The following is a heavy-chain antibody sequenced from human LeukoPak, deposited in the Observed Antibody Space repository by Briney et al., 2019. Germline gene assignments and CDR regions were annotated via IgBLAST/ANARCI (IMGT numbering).Heavy chain of an antibody. CDR2: IYSGGST. D-gene: IGHD3-22*01. J-gene: IGHJ6*03. CDR3: AREERYYDSSGYSLYMDV. Sequence: GGSLRLSCAASGFTVSSNYMSWVRQAPGKGLEWVSVIYSGGSTYYADSVKGRFTISRDNSKNTLYLQMNSLRAEDTAVYYCAREERYYDSSGYSLYMDVWGKGTTVTVSS. V-gene: IGHV3-53*01. CDR1: GFTVSSNY.